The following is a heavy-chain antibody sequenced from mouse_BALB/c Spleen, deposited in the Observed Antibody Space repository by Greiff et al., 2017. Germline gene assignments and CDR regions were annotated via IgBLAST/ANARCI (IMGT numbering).Heavy chain of an antibody. V-gene: IGHV1S34*01. D-gene: IGHD2-1*01. Sequence: LVKTGASVKISCKASGYSFTGYYMHWVKQSHGKSLEWIGYISCYNGATSYNQKFKGKATFTVDTSSSTAYMQLSSLTSEDSAVYFCARARDYGNSYYAMDYWGQGTSVTVSS. CDR2: ISCYNGAT. CDR3: ARARDYGNSYYAMDY. J-gene: IGHJ4*01. CDR1: GYSFTGYY.